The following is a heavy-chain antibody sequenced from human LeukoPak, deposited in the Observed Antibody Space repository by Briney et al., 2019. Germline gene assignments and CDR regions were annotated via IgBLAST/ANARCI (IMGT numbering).Heavy chain of an antibody. CDR2: ISGSGGST. CDR3: ATGSPDGHGSGSDYYYYYYGMDV. J-gene: IGHJ6*02. V-gene: IGHV3-23*01. CDR1: GFTFSSYA. D-gene: IGHD3-10*01. Sequence: GGSLRLSCAASGFTFSSYAMSWVRQAPGKGLEWVSAISGSGGSTYYADSVKGRFTISRDNSKNTLYLQMNSLRAEDTAVYYCATGSPDGHGSGSDYYYYYYGMDVWGQGTTVTVSS.